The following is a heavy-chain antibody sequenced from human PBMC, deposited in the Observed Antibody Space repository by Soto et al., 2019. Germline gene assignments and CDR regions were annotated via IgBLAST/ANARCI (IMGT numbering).Heavy chain of an antibody. J-gene: IGHJ3*02. CDR2: ISSSSSYI. Sequence: GGSLRLSCAASGFTFSSYSMNWVRQAPGKGLEWVSSISSSSSYIYYADSVKGRFTISRDNAKNSLYLQMNSLRAEDTAVYYCARDFEVVAAPRGGYDAFDIWGQGTMVTVSS. CDR1: GFTFSSYS. V-gene: IGHV3-21*01. CDR3: ARDFEVVAAPRGGYDAFDI. D-gene: IGHD2-15*01.